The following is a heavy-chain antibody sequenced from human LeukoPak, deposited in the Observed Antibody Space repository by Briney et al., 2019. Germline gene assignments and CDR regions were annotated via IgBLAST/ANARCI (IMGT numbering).Heavy chain of an antibody. J-gene: IGHJ4*02. D-gene: IGHD3-22*01. CDR2: INPSGGST. CDR3: ARVSYYYDSSGYYYPY. CDR1: GYTFTSYY. V-gene: IGHV1-46*01. Sequence: ASVKVSCKASGYTFTSYYIHWVRQAPGQGLEWMGIINPSGGSTSYAQKFQGRVTMTRDTSTSTVYMELSSLRSEDTAVYYCARVSYYYDSSGYYYPYWGQGTLVTVSS.